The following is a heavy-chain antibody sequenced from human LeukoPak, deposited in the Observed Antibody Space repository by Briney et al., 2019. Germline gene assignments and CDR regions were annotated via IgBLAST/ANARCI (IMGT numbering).Heavy chain of an antibody. CDR2: IYHSGTT. D-gene: IGHD6-13*01. CDR3: ARLRDRFPSSWYLDN. J-gene: IGHJ4*02. Sequence: SETLSLTCTVSGGSVSSSSHSWGWIRQPPGKGLEWIGSIYHSGTTYYNPSLKSRITISVDTSKNQFSLKLNSVTAADTAVYYCARLRDRFPSSWYLDNWGQGSQVTVSS. V-gene: IGHV4-39*01. CDR1: GGSVSSSSHS.